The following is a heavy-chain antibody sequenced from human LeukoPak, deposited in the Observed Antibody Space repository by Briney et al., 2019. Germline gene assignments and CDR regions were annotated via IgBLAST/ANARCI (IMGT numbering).Heavy chain of an antibody. J-gene: IGHJ4*02. CDR3: ARARYSSGWPFDY. CDR2: ISSSGTTM. D-gene: IGHD6-19*01. Sequence: GGSLRLSCAASGFTFSDYYMSWIRQTPGKGLEWLSYISSSGTTMEYAKSVKGRFTISRDNSKNTLYLQMGSLRAEDMAVYYCARARYSSGWPFDYWGQGTLVTVSS. V-gene: IGHV3-11*04. CDR1: GFTFSDYY.